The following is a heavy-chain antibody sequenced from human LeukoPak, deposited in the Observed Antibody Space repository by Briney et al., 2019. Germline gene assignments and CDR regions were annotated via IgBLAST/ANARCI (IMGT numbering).Heavy chain of an antibody. CDR1: GFTFSSYS. CDR3: ARGDRNSSSWSRSNAFDI. Sequence: GGSLRLSCAASGFTFSSYSMNRVRQAPGKGLEWVSSISSSSSYIYYADSVKGRFTISRDNAENSLYLQMNSLRVEDTAVYYCARGDRNSSSWSRSNAFDIWGQGTMVTVSS. J-gene: IGHJ3*02. D-gene: IGHD6-13*01. V-gene: IGHV3-21*01. CDR2: ISSSSSYI.